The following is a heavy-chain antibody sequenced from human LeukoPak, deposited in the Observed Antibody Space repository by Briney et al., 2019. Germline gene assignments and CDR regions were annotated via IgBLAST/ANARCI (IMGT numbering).Heavy chain of an antibody. D-gene: IGHD3-9*01. CDR2: IYYSGST. CDR1: GGSISSSSYY. J-gene: IGHJ4*02. V-gene: IGHV4-39*01. CDR3: ARALSTRNYNILTACFDY. Sequence: SETLSLTCTVSGGSISSSSYYWGWIRQPPGKGLEWIGSIYYSGSTYYNPSLKSRVTISVDTSKNQFSLKLSSVTAADTAVYYCARALSTRNYNILTACFDYWGQGTLVTVSS.